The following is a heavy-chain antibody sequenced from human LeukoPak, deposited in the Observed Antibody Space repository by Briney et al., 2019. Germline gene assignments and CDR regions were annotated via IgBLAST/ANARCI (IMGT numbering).Heavy chain of an antibody. Sequence: SETLSLTCTVSGGSISSSSYYWGWIRQPPGKGLEWIGSIYYSGSTYYNPSLKSRVTISVDTSKNQFSLKLSSVTAADTAVYYCARSPRQYSRYYYYMDVWGKGTTVTVSS. J-gene: IGHJ6*03. CDR1: GGSISSSSYY. D-gene: IGHD6-6*01. CDR2: IYYSGST. V-gene: IGHV4-39*07. CDR3: ARSPRQYSRYYYYMDV.